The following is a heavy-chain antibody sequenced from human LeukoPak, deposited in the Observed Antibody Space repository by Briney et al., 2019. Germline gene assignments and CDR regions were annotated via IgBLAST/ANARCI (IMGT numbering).Heavy chain of an antibody. CDR3: AREGVTTTGDYYYYGMDV. CDR2: ISAYNGNT. V-gene: IGHV1-18*01. J-gene: IGHJ6*02. D-gene: IGHD4-11*01. Sequence: GASVKVSCKASGYTFTSYGISWVRQAPGQGLEWMGWISAYNGNTNYAQKLQGRATMTTDTSTSTAYMELRSLRSDDTAVYYCAREGVTTTGDYYYYGMDVWGQGTTVTVSS. CDR1: GYTFTSYG.